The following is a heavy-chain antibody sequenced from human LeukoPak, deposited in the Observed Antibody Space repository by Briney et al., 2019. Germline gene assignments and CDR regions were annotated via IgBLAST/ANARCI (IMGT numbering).Heavy chain of an antibody. CDR1: GFTFKRYH. D-gene: IGHD3-10*01. CDR2: VRSDGSVE. Sequence: GGSLRLSCAASGFTFKRYHMSWVRQAPGKGLEWVAFVRSDGSVEYYADSVKGRFTISRDNSKNTLYLQMNSLRAEDSAVYYCAKDLGTLISGTYYYYFDYWGQGTLVTVSS. V-gene: IGHV3-30*02. J-gene: IGHJ4*02. CDR3: AKDLGTLISGTYYYYFDY.